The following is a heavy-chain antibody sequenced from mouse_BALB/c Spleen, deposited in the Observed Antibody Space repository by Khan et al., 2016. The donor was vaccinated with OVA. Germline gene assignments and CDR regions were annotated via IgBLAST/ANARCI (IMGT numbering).Heavy chain of an antibody. D-gene: IGHD2-14*01. CDR1: GYAFSNYW. V-gene: IGHV1-80*01. CDR2: IYPGDGNT. CDR3: ARSGYDFFAY. Sequence: QVQLKESGAELVRPGSSMKISCKASGYAFSNYWMNWVKLGPGQGLEWIGQIYPGDGNTNYNGKFKEKATLTADKSSSTAYMQLSSLKSEDSAVYFCARSGYDFFAYWGQGTLVTVSA. J-gene: IGHJ3*01.